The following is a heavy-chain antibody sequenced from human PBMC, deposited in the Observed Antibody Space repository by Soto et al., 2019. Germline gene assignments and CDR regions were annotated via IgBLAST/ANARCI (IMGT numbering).Heavy chain of an antibody. CDR1: GFTFSSYW. Sequence: GGSLRLSCAASGFTFSSYWMSWVRQAPGKGLEWVANIKQDGSEKYYVDSVKGRFTISRDNAKNSLYLQMNSLRAEDTAVYYCARDEAANPNYYYYYMDVWGKGTTVTVSS. J-gene: IGHJ6*03. CDR2: IKQDGSEK. V-gene: IGHV3-7*01. D-gene: IGHD6-13*01. CDR3: ARDEAANPNYYYYYMDV.